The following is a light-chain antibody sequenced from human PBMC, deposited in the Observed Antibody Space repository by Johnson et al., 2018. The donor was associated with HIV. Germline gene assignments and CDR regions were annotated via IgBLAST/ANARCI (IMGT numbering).Light chain of an antibody. V-gene: IGLV1-51*02. CDR3: GTWDNSLSTGAV. CDR1: SSTIGNNY. J-gene: IGLJ1*01. CDR2: ENN. Sequence: KVTISCSGSSSTIGNNYVSWYQQLPGTAPKLLIYENNRRPSGTPDRFSGSKSGTSATLGIAGLQTGDEADYYCGTWDNSLSTGAVFGTATKVTVL.